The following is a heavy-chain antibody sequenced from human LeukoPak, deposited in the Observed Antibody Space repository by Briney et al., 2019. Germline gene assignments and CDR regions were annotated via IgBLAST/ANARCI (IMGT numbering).Heavy chain of an antibody. CDR2: INHSGST. CDR1: GGSFSGYY. D-gene: IGHD1-26*01. V-gene: IGHV4-34*01. Sequence: SETLSLTCAVYGGSFSGYYWSGIRQPPGRGLEWIGEINHSGSTNYNPSLKRRVTISVDTSKNQFSLKLSSVTAADTAVYYCARGLIVGAPDYWGQGTLVTVSS. J-gene: IGHJ4*02. CDR3: ARGLIVGAPDY.